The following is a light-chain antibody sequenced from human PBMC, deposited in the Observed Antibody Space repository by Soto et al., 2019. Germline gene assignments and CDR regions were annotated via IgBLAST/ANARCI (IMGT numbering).Light chain of an antibody. CDR2: SAS. J-gene: IGKJ4*01. V-gene: IGKV3-20*01. CDR3: QQYGRSLT. Sequence: IVLTQSPGTLSLSPGGRATLSCRASQSVSISYLAWYQQKPGQAPRLLIYSASSRATGIPDRFSGSGSGTDFTLTISRLEPEDFAVYYCQQYGRSLTFGGGTKVEIK. CDR1: QSVSISY.